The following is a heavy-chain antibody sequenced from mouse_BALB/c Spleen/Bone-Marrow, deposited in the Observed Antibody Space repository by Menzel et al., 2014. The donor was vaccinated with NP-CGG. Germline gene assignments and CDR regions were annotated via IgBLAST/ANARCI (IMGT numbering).Heavy chain of an antibody. CDR3: ATMITDWYFHV. CDR1: GFNIKDTY. Sequence: VQLQQSGAELVKPGASVKLSCTASGFNIKDTYMHWVKQRPEQGLERIGRIDPANGNTKYDPRFQGKATITADTSSNTAYLQLSSLTSEDTAVYYCATMITDWYFHVWGAGTTVNVSS. D-gene: IGHD2-4*01. V-gene: IGHV14-3*02. J-gene: IGHJ1*01. CDR2: IDPANGNT.